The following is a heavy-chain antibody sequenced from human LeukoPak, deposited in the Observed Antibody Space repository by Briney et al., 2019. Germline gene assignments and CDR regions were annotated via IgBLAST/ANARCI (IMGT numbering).Heavy chain of an antibody. V-gene: IGHV3-11*04. CDR1: GFTLSDYY. D-gene: IGHD6-13*01. J-gene: IGHJ4*02. CDR3: ARGEWQQLVLGY. CDR2: ISNSGTNI. Sequence: PGGSLRLSCAASGFTLSDYYMSWVRQAPGKGLEWVSFISNSGTNIHYQDSVKGRFTISRDNAKNSPYLQMNSLRAEDTAVYYCARGEWQQLVLGYWGQGTLVTVSS.